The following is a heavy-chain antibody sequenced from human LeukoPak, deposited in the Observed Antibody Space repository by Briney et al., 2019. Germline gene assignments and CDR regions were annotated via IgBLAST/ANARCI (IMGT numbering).Heavy chain of an antibody. D-gene: IGHD3-22*01. J-gene: IGHJ4*02. V-gene: IGHV3-53*01. CDR2: IYTSDTT. CDR1: GFTVSSNF. Sequence: PGGSLRLSCAASGFTVSSNFLSWVRQAPGKGLEWVSVIYTSDTTYYADSVKGRFTISRDNSKNTLYLQMNSLRAEDTAVYYCARLEAKYYYDSSGYHVDYWGQGTLVTVSS. CDR3: ARLEAKYYYDSSGYHVDY.